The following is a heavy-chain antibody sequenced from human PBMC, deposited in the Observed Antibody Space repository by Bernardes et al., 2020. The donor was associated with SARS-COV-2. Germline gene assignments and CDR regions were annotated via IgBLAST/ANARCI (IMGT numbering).Heavy chain of an antibody. CDR3: ATDLTSYGMDV. J-gene: IGHJ6*02. V-gene: IGHV1-24*01. Sequence: ASVKVSCKVSGYTLTAFSMHWVRQAPGKGLEWLGGFDPEHGKTMYAQKFQGRVTMTEDTSTDTAYMELSSLRSEDTAVYYCATDLTSYGMDVWGQGTTVTVSS. CDR2: FDPEHGKT. CDR1: GYTLTAFS.